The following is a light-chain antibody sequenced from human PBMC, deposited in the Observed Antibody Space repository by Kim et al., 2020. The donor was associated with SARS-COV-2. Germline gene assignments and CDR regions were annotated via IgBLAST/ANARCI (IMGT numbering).Light chain of an antibody. CDR1: NIGNKK. CDR3: QVWDGSTDHYV. Sequence: APGEAAKIPCAGNNIGNKKVQWYQQKAGQAPVLVISHDSDRPSEIPDRFSGSNSENTATLTISRVEAGDEADYYCQVWDGSTDHYVFGTGTKVTVL. V-gene: IGLV3-21*04. CDR2: HDS. J-gene: IGLJ1*01.